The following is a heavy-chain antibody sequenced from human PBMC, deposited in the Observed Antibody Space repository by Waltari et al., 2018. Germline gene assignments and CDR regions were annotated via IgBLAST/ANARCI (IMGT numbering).Heavy chain of an antibody. CDR1: GYSFTSYW. Sequence: EVQLVQSGAEVKKPGESLKISCKGSGYSFTSYWIGWVRQMPGKGLEWMGIIYPGESDTRNSPSFQGQVTISADKSISTAYLQWSSLKASDTAMYYCARHKTMAYSGSYYYFDYWGQGTLVTVSS. CDR3: ARHKTMAYSGSYYYFDY. V-gene: IGHV5-51*01. CDR2: IYPGESDT. J-gene: IGHJ4*02. D-gene: IGHD1-26*01.